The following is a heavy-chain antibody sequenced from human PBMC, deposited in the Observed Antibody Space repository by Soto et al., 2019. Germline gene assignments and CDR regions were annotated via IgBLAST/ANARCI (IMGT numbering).Heavy chain of an antibody. CDR2: IYWNDDK. D-gene: IGHD6-13*01. CDR3: AHRRRGSGYSSSWPTSGAFDI. V-gene: IGHV2-5*01. J-gene: IGHJ3*02. Sequence: SGPTRVNPTQTLRLTCTFSGFSLSTSGVGVGWIRQPPGKALEWLALIYWNDDKRYSPSLKSRLTITKDTSKNQVVLTMTNMDPVDTATYYCAHRRRGSGYSSSWPTSGAFDIWGQGTMVTVSS. CDR1: GFSLSTSGVG.